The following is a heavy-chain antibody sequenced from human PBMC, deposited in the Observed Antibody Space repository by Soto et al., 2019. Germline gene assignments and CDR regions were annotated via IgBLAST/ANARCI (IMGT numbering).Heavy chain of an antibody. D-gene: IGHD2-15*01. J-gene: IGHJ4*02. Sequence: QVQLVQSGTEVKKPGSSVAVSCQASAGTFNNHSLSWVRQAPGQGLEWMGRSIPILGRADYSQKFQGRLTLTGDKSPDTARMGLNRLTSESTAGEYLGNGLGYFDFWGQGTLVTVSS. CDR3: GNGLGYFDF. CDR2: SIPILGRA. CDR1: AGTFNNHS. V-gene: IGHV1-69*02.